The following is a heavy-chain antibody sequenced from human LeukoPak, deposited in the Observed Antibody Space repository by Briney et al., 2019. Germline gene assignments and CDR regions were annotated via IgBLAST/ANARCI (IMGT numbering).Heavy chain of an antibody. CDR3: ARGQGITMIVPGEIGMDV. CDR1: GYTFTSYG. D-gene: IGHD3-22*01. V-gene: IGHV1-18*01. Sequence: ASVKVSCKASGYTFTSYGISWVRQAPGQGLEWMGWISAYNGNTDYAQKLQGRVTMTTDTSTSTAYMELRSLRSDDTAVYYCARGQGITMIVPGEIGMDVWGQGTTVTVSS. CDR2: ISAYNGNT. J-gene: IGHJ6*02.